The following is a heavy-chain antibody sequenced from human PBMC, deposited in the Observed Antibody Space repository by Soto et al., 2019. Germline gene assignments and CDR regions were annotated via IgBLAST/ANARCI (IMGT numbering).Heavy chain of an antibody. CDR2: IKQDGSER. V-gene: IGHV3-7*01. D-gene: IGHD1-1*01. CDR1: GFTFTTYW. J-gene: IGHJ4*02. Sequence: GWSLRLSCAASGFTFTTYWMAWVRQAPGKGLEWVANIKQDGSERYYVDSVKGRFTISRDNAKSSLYLQMNSLRAEDTAVYYCARDYGTSEYWGKGTLVTVSS. CDR3: ARDYGTSEY.